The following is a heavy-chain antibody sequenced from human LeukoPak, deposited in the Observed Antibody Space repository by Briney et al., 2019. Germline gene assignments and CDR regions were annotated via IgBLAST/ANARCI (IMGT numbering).Heavy chain of an antibody. J-gene: IGHJ4*02. D-gene: IGHD2-21*02. Sequence: GGSLRLSCAASGFTFSSYGMHWVRQAPGKGPEWVAVISYDGSNKYYADSVKGRFTISRDNSKNTLYLQMNSLRAEDTAVYYCAKDGLDCGGDCYTYYFDYWGQGTLVTVSS. CDR3: AKDGLDCGGDCYTYYFDY. CDR1: GFTFSSYG. CDR2: ISYDGSNK. V-gene: IGHV3-30*18.